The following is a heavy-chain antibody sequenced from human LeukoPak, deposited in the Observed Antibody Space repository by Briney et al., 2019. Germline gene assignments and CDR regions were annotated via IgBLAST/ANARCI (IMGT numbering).Heavy chain of an antibody. Sequence: SETLSLTCTVSGGSISSHYWSWIRQPPGKGLQWIGYIYYSGSTNYNPSLKSRVTISVDTSKNQFSLKLSSVTAADTAVYYCARLVADWYYFDYWGQGTLVTVSS. CDR3: ARLVADWYYFDY. CDR2: IYYSGST. V-gene: IGHV4-59*11. CDR1: GGSISSHY. D-gene: IGHD3/OR15-3a*01. J-gene: IGHJ4*02.